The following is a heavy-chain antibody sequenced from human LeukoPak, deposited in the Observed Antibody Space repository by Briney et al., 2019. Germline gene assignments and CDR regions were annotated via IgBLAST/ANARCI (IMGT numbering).Heavy chain of an antibody. CDR3: ATDVLTLVGATDPLDY. D-gene: IGHD1-26*01. CDR2: ISSSSSYI. V-gene: IGHV3-21*04. J-gene: IGHJ4*02. CDR1: GFTFSSYS. Sequence: PGGSLRLSCAASGFTFSSYSMNWVRQAPGKGLEWVSSISSSSSYIYYADSVKGRFTISRDNAKNSLYLQMNSLRAEDTAVYYCATDVLTLVGATDPLDYWGQGTLVTVSS.